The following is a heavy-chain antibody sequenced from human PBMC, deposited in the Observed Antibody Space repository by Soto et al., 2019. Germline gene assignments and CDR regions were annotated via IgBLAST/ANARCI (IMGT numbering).Heavy chain of an antibody. Sequence: GGSWGPSWAASGFPFSGFAMTWFRQAPGKGLEWVSAISASGGSTYYADSVKGRFTISRDSPKNTLYLQMNSLRAEDTAVYYCARGAVTPDSWGQGTLVTVSS. D-gene: IGHD3-10*01. V-gene: IGHV3-23*01. CDR2: ISASGGST. CDR1: GFPFSGFA. CDR3: ARGAVTPDS. J-gene: IGHJ4*02.